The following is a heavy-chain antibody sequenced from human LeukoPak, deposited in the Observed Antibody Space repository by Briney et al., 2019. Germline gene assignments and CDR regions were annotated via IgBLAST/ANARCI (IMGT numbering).Heavy chain of an antibody. CDR3: ARDLTLELGALVVPAAI. D-gene: IGHD2-2*01. J-gene: IGHJ4*02. CDR1: GFTFSDAW. Sequence: GGSLRLSCAASGFTFSDAWMSWVRQAPGKGLEWVSYISSSSSTIYYADSVKGRFTISRDNAKNSLYLQMNSLRAEDTAVYYCARDLTLELGALVVPAAIWGQGTLVTVSS. CDR2: ISSSSSTI. V-gene: IGHV3-11*04.